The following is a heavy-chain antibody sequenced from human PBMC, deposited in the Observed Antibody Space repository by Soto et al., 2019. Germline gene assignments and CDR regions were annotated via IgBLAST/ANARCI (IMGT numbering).Heavy chain of an antibody. J-gene: IGHJ6*02. D-gene: IGHD2-15*01. CDR1: GGTFSSYA. Sequence: SVKVSCKASGGTFSSYAISWVRQAPGQGLEWMGGIIPIFGTANYAQKFQGRVTITADESTSTAYMELSSQRSEDTAEYYCARDDSEVVAANYYGMDVWGQGTTVTVSS. V-gene: IGHV1-69*13. CDR3: ARDDSEVVAANYYGMDV. CDR2: IIPIFGTA.